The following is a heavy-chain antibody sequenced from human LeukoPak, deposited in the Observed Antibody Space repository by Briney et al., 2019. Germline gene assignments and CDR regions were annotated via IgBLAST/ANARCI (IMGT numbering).Heavy chain of an antibody. J-gene: IGHJ5*02. CDR2: IIPILGIA. V-gene: IGHV1-69*04. CDR1: GGTFSSYA. D-gene: IGHD3-22*01. CDR3: AREAEYYYDSSGPYGWFDP. Sequence: SVKVSCKASGGTFSSYAISWVRQAPGQGLEWMGRIIPILGIANYAQKFQGRVTITADKSTSTAYVELSSLRSEDTAVYYCAREAEYYYDSSGPYGWFDPWGQGTLVTVSS.